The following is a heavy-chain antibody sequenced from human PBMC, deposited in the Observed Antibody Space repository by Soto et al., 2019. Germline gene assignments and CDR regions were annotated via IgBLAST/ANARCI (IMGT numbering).Heavy chain of an antibody. CDR1: GFTFCTYG. V-gene: IGHV3-33*01. CDR2: IWYDGSTK. Sequence: GGSLRLSCAASGFTFCTYGMHWVRQAPGKGLEWVTVIWYDGSTKYYADSVKGRFTISRDNAKNSLYLQMNSLRAEDTAVYYCARPYGDPTDYFDYWGQGTLVTVSS. CDR3: ARPYGDPTDYFDY. J-gene: IGHJ4*02. D-gene: IGHD4-17*01.